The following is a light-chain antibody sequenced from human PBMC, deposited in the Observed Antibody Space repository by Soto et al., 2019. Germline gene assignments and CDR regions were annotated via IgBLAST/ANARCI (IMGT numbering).Light chain of an antibody. Sequence: EIVLPQSPATLSFSPGETATLSCRASQSVSNNYLAWYQQKPGQAPRLLIYGASNRATGIPDRFSGSGSGTDFTLTISRLEPEDFAVYYCQQYGSSGTFGQGTKVDIK. CDR1: QSVSNNY. CDR2: GAS. CDR3: QQYGSSGT. J-gene: IGKJ1*01. V-gene: IGKV3-20*01.